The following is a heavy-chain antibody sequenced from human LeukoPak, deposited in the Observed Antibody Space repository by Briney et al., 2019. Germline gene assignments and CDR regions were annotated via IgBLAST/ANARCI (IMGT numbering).Heavy chain of an antibody. Sequence: SETLSLTCAVSGDSISSRNWWTWVRQPPGKGLEWIGSINYYGKTYYNPSVKSRVTISVDTSKNQFSLMVRSVTAADTAVYYCGRSAGFVHFDHWGQGTLVTVTS. CDR1: GDSISSRNW. D-gene: IGHD3-16*01. CDR2: INYYGKT. J-gene: IGHJ4*02. CDR3: GRSAGFVHFDH. V-gene: IGHV4-4*02.